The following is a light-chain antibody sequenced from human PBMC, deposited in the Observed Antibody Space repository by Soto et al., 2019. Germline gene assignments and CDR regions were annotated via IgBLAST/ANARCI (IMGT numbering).Light chain of an antibody. V-gene: IGLV2-14*03. CDR2: DVF. CDR3: SSYASSSTLV. CDR1: SSDVGGYNY. J-gene: IGLJ1*01. Sequence: QSAVTQPASVSGSPGQSITISCTGTSSDVGGYNYVSWYQHHPGKAPKLMIYDVFHRPSGISTRFSGSKSGNTASLTISGLQAEDEADYYCSSYASSSTLVFGTGTKVTVL.